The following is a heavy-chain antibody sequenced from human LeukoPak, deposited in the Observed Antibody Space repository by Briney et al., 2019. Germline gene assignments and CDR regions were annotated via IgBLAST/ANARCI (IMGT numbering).Heavy chain of an antibody. Sequence: GGSLRLSCAASGFTFRNYSMQRVRQAPGKGLEWVSSINSRSSYIHYADSVKGRFTISRDNAKNSLFLQMNSLRAEDTAVYYCARDKYSSSWFADSWGQGTPVTVSS. J-gene: IGHJ4*02. CDR2: INSRSSYI. V-gene: IGHV3-21*01. CDR3: ARDKYSSSWFADS. D-gene: IGHD2-2*01. CDR1: GFTFRNYS.